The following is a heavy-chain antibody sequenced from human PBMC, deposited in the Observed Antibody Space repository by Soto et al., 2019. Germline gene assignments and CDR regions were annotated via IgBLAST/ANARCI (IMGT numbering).Heavy chain of an antibody. CDR1: GGTFSRHA. V-gene: IGHV1-69*01. Sequence: QVQLVQSGAEVRKPGSSVKVSCKASGGTFSRHAISWVRQAPGQGLEWMGGIIPIFGTANHAQKFQGRVTIIADESMSTVYMELSSLRSEDTAMYYCARGWGYDSNDYYYAYWGQGTLVIVSS. D-gene: IGHD3-22*01. CDR2: IIPIFGTA. J-gene: IGHJ4*02. CDR3: ARGWGYDSNDYYYAY.